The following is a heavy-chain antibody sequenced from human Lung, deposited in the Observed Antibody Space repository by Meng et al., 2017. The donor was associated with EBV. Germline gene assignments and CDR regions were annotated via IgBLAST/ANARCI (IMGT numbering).Heavy chain of an antibody. CDR3: GRDQGRQLINH. Sequence: VHCRRLGQGLWRPSVTSLFTSTCPGDSISRDIGWSWGRQPPGKGLEGIGEVYHRGDTNYNPSLRSRVVISVDRSKNQFSLNLSSVTAADTAVYYCGRDQGRQLINHWGQGTLVTVSS. J-gene: IGHJ4*02. CDR2: VYHRGDT. V-gene: IGHV4-4*02. CDR1: GDSISRDIG. D-gene: IGHD1-1*01.